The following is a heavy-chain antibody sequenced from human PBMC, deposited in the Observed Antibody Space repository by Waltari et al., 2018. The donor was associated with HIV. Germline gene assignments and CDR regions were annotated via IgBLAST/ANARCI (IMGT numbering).Heavy chain of an antibody. V-gene: IGHV3-11*01. CDR3: ARDRWYYFDTSDYFYDY. CDR1: GFTFSAYY. Sequence: QVQLVESGGGLVKPGGSLRLSCAASGFTFSAYYMTWIRQAPGKGLEWISYISNSGDIIYYADSVKGRFTISRDNAKNSLYLQMNSLRADDTAVYYCARDRWYYFDTSDYFYDYWGQGTLVTVSS. D-gene: IGHD3-22*01. CDR2: ISNSGDII. J-gene: IGHJ4*02.